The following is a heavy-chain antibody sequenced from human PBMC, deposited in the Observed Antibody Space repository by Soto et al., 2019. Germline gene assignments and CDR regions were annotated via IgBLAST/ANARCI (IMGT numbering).Heavy chain of an antibody. CDR1: EFTFSSYS. CDR3: ARGHFGVTMDV. J-gene: IGHJ6*02. CDR2: VNGGGDST. D-gene: IGHD3-3*01. Sequence: EVQLLESGGGLVQPGGSLRLSCAASEFTFSSYSMIWVRQAPGKGLEWVSGVNGGGDSTYYAASVKGRFTISRDNSKNTLYLQMNSLRAEDTAVFYCARGHFGVTMDVWGQGTTVTVSS. V-gene: IGHV3-23*01.